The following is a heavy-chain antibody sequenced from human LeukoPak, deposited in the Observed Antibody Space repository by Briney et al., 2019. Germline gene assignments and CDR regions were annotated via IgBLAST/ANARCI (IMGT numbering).Heavy chain of an antibody. V-gene: IGHV4-34*01. J-gene: IGHJ4*02. D-gene: IGHD2-2*01. Sequence: SETLSLTCAVYGGSFSGYYWSWIRQPPGKGLEWIGEINHSGSTNYNPSLKSRVTISVDTSKNQFSLTLSTVTAADTAVYYCARLGVRVVPAAVFDYWGQGTLVTVSS. CDR1: GGSFSGYY. CDR2: INHSGST. CDR3: ARLGVRVVPAAVFDY.